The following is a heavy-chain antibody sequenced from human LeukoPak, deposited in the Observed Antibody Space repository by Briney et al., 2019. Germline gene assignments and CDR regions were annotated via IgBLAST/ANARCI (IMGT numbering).Heavy chain of an antibody. J-gene: IGHJ5*02. D-gene: IGHD3-10*01. Sequence: GGSLRLSCAASGFTFSTYAMHWVRQAPGKGLEWVAVISYDGSNKDIADSVKGRFTISRDNSKNTLYLQMNSLRAEDTAVYYCARGNLPGFGELARANWFDPWGQGTLVTVSS. CDR2: ISYDGSNK. CDR1: GFTFSTYA. CDR3: ARGNLPGFGELARANWFDP. V-gene: IGHV3-30-3*01.